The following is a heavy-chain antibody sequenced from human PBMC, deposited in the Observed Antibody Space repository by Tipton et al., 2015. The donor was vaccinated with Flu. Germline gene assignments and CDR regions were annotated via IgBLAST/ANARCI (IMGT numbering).Heavy chain of an antibody. CDR2: IYSSGST. Sequence: TLSLTCTVSGGSINSYYWSWIRQPAGKGLEWIGRIYSSGSTNYNPSLKSRVTISVDTSKNQFSLKLSSMTAADTAVYYCARGSSWYLHFQHWGQGTLVTVSS. D-gene: IGHD6-13*01. CDR1: GGSINSYY. J-gene: IGHJ1*01. CDR3: ARGSSWYLHFQH. V-gene: IGHV4-4*07.